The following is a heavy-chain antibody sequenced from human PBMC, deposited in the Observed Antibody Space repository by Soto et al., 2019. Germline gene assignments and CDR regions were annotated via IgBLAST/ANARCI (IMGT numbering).Heavy chain of an antibody. V-gene: IGHV4-59*12. CDR3: ARLEGDYLGFDF. CDR2: IYYSGST. J-gene: IGHJ4*02. Sequence: SETLSLTCTVSGGSISSYYWSWIRQPPGKGLEWIGYIYYSGSTNYNPSLKSRVTISVDTSKNQFSLKLSSVTAADTAVYYCARLEGDYLGFDFWGQGALVTVSS. CDR1: GGSISSYY. D-gene: IGHD4-17*01.